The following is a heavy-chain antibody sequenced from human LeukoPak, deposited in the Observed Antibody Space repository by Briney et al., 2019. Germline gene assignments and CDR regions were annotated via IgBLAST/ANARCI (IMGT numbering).Heavy chain of an antibody. Sequence: ASVKVSCKASGYTFTGYYMHWVRQAPGQGLEWMGWVNPNSGGTNYAQKFQGWVTMTRDTSISTAYMELSRLRSEDTAVYYCARDLVVVVAASWSGAFDIWGQGTMVTVSS. CDR2: VNPNSGGT. J-gene: IGHJ3*02. V-gene: IGHV1-2*04. D-gene: IGHD2-15*01. CDR3: ARDLVVVVAASWSGAFDI. CDR1: GYTFTGYY.